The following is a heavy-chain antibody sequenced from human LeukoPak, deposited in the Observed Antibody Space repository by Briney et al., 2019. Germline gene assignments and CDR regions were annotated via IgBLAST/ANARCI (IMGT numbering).Heavy chain of an antibody. D-gene: IGHD3-3*01. V-gene: IGHV3-21*01. J-gene: IGHJ4*02. CDR2: ISSSSSYI. Sequence: GGSLRLSCAASGFTFSSYSMNWVRQAPGKGLEWVSSISSSSSYIYYADSVKGRFTISRDNAKNSLYLQMNSLRAEDTAVYYCARGGSKDFWSGYYTDYWGQGTLVTVSS. CDR1: GFTFSSYS. CDR3: ARGGSKDFWSGYYTDY.